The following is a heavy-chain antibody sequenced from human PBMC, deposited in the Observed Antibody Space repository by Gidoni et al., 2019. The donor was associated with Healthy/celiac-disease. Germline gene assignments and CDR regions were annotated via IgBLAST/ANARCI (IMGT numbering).Heavy chain of an antibody. J-gene: IGHJ4*02. CDR3: AKDLNMGYSYGFSLY. V-gene: IGHV3-30*18. CDR2: ISYDGSNK. D-gene: IGHD5-18*01. CDR1: GFTFSSYG. Sequence: QVQLVESGGGVVQPGRSLRLSCAASGFTFSSYGMHWVRQAPGKGLEWVAVISYDGSNKYYADSVKGRFTISRDNSKNTLYLQMNSLRAEDTAVYYCAKDLNMGYSYGFSLYWGQGTLVTVSS.